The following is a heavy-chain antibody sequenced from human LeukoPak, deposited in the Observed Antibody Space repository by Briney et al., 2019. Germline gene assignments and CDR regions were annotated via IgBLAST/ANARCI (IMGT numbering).Heavy chain of an antibody. Sequence: GSLRLSCAASGFTFRSYSMNWVRQAPGKGLEWVSYISSTTSSIYYADSVKGRFTISRDNAKNSLFLQMNSLRAEDTAVYYCARAFGRYFDYWGQGTLVTVSS. CDR1: GFTFRSYS. D-gene: IGHD3-10*01. J-gene: IGHJ4*02. V-gene: IGHV3-48*01. CDR3: ARAFGRYFDY. CDR2: ISSTTSSI.